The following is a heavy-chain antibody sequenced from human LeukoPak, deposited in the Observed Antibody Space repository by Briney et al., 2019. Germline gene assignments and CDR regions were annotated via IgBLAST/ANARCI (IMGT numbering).Heavy chain of an antibody. D-gene: IGHD2-15*01. CDR2: IYSSGST. Sequence: SQTLSLTCTVSGGSISSGSYYWRWVRQPAGTGLEWIGRIYSSGSTNYNPSLKSRVTISVDTSKNQFSLKLSSVTAADTAVYSCARDKGRGGCSGGSCYEDAFDIWGQGTMVTVSS. CDR1: GGSISSGSYY. V-gene: IGHV4-61*02. CDR3: ARDKGRGGCSGGSCYEDAFDI. J-gene: IGHJ3*02.